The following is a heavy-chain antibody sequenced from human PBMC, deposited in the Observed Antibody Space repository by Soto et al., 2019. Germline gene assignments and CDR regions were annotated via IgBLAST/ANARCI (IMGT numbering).Heavy chain of an antibody. V-gene: IGHV1-8*01. CDR1: GYTLSSYD. CDR2: MNPNNGHT. CDR3: ARGLSGQTYFNY. J-gene: IGHJ4*02. Sequence: ASVKVSCKTSGYTLSSYDVTWVRQATGQGLEWMGWMNPNNGHTGYAPKFQDRVTMTRDTSTSTAYIKLSRLTSEDTAVYYCARGLSGQTYFNYWGQGTLVTVSS.